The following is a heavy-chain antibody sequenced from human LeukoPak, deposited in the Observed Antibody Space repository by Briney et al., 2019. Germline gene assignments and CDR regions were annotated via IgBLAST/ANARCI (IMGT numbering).Heavy chain of an antibody. CDR2: ISAYNGNT. D-gene: IGHD3-10*01. J-gene: IGHJ4*02. Sequence: ASVKVSCKASGYTFTSYGISWVRQAPGQGLEWMGWISAYNGNTNYAQKLQGRVTMTTDTSTSTAYTELRSLRSDDTAVYYCARDFPAYYYGSGSSFDYWGQGTLVTVSS. CDR1: GYTFTSYG. CDR3: ARDFPAYYYGSGSSFDY. V-gene: IGHV1-18*01.